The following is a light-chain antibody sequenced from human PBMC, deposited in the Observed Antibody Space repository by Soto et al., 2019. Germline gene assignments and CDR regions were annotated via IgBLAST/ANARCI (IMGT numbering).Light chain of an antibody. J-gene: IGKJ4*01. CDR2: DAS. V-gene: IGKV3-11*01. Sequence: EIVLTQSPATLSLSPGERATLSCRASQSVSSYLAWYQHKPGQAPRLLIYDASNRATGIPARFSGSASGTEFTLTISSLQSEDSAVYYCQQYNSWSPLTFGGGTKVDIK. CDR3: QQYNSWSPLT. CDR1: QSVSSY.